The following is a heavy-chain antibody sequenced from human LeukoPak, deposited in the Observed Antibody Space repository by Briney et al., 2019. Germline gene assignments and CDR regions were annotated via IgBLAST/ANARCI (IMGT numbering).Heavy chain of an antibody. V-gene: IGHV1-18*01. CDR2: ISAYNGNT. CDR1: GYTSTTYG. CDR3: ARVNYDSSGYYTIDY. J-gene: IGHJ4*02. Sequence: GASVKVSCKASGYTSTTYGISWVRQAPGQGLEWMGWISAYNGNTNYAQKLQGRVTMTTDTSTSTAYMELRSLRSDDTAVYYCARVNYDSSGYYTIDYWGQGTLVTVSS. D-gene: IGHD3-22*01.